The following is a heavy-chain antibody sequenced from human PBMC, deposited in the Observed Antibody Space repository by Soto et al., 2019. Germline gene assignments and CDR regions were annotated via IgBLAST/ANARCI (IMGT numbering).Heavy chain of an antibody. CDR2: INHSGST. CDR3: ARGRPPRLGVLGY. V-gene: IGHV4-34*01. CDR1: GGSFSGYY. D-gene: IGHD3-16*01. Sequence: SETLSLTCAVYGGSFSGYYWSWIRQPPGKGLEWIGEINHSGSTNYNPSLKSRVTISVDTSKNQFSLKLSSVTAADTAVYYCARGRPPRLGVLGYWGEGTLVTVSS. J-gene: IGHJ4*02.